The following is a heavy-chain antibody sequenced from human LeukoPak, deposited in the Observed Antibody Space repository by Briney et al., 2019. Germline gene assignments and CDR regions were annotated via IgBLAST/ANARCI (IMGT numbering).Heavy chain of an antibody. Sequence: PSETLSLTCTVSGGSISNYYWTWMRQPPGKGLEWIGFSHYSGNTNYNPSLKSRDTIALDTSKNQFSLKLNSVTAADTAVYYCARVTGSRGYYYYYMDVWGKGTTVSVSS. V-gene: IGHV4-59*12. CDR3: ARVTGSRGYYYYYMDV. CDR2: SHYSGNT. J-gene: IGHJ6*03. D-gene: IGHD3-10*01. CDR1: GGSISNYY.